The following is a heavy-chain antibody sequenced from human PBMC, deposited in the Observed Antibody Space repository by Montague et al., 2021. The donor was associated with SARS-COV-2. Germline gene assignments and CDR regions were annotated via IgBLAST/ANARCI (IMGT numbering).Heavy chain of an antibody. CDR2: IYYSGST. V-gene: IGHV4-39*01. CDR3: ARQGDQLLLEYWFDP. CDR1: GGSISSSSYY. Sequence: SETLSLTCTVSGGSISSSSYYWGWIRQPPGKGLEWIGSIYYSGSTYYXPSLKSRVTISVDTSKNQFSLKLGSVTAADTAVYYCARQGDQLLLEYWFDPWGQGTLVTVSS. J-gene: IGHJ5*02. D-gene: IGHD2-2*01.